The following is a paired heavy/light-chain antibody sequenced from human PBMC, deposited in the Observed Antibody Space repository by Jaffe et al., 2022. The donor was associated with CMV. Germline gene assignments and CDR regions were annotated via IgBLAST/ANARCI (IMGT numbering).Light chain of an antibody. CDR1: QSLLHSDGKTY. Sequence: DIVMTQTPLSLSVTPGQPASISCKSSQSLLHSDGKTYLYWYLQKPGQSPQLLIYEVSSRFSGVPDRFSGSGSGTDFTLKISRVEAEDVGVYYCMQGIHLWTFGQGTKVEIK. J-gene: IGKJ1*01. CDR2: EVS. CDR3: MQGIHLWT. V-gene: IGKV2-29*02.
Heavy chain of an antibody. V-gene: IGHV1-69*01. D-gene: IGHD3-22*01. CDR2: IIPIFGTA. CDR3: ARTVIVPGHYDSSGYYLADY. Sequence: QVQLVQSGAEVKKPGSSVKVSCKASGGTFSSYAISWVRQAPGQGLEWMGGIIPIFGTANYAQKFQGRVTITADESTSTAYMELSSLRSEDTAVYYCARTVIVPGHYDSSGYYLADYWGQGTLVTVSS. J-gene: IGHJ4*02. CDR1: GGTFSSYA.